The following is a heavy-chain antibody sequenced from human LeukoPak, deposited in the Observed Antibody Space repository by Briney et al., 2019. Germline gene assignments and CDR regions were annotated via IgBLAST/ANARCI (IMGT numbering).Heavy chain of an antibody. Sequence: SETLSLTCSVSGGSISSLYWSWIRQPPGKGLEWIGYIYYTGSTNYNPSLKSRVTISVDTSKNQFSLELTSVTAADTAVYYCASRYCSGGSCSFFAYWGQGTLVTVSS. V-gene: IGHV4-59*08. CDR2: IYYTGST. CDR3: ASRYCSGGSCSFFAY. CDR1: GGSISSLY. J-gene: IGHJ4*02. D-gene: IGHD2-15*01.